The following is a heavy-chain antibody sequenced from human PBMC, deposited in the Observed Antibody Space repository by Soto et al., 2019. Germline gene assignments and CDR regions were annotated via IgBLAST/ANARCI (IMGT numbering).Heavy chain of an antibody. CDR3: ARGHRYIGYHVWGKRYGFDY. V-gene: IGHV1-69*12. CDR1: GGTFRNYA. J-gene: IGHJ4*02. CDR2: IIPIFGTT. Sequence: QVQLVQSGAEVKKPGSSVKVSCKASGGTFRNYAISWVRQAPGQGLEWMGGIIPIFGTTNYTQKFEGRVTISADQCTNTAYMEMRSLGSEDTAVYYCARGHRYIGYHVWGKRYGFDYWGQGNPVTVSS. D-gene: IGHD3-16*01.